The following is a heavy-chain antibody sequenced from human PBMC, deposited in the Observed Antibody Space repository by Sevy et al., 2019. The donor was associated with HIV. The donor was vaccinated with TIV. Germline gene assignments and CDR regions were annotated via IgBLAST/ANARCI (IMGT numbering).Heavy chain of an antibody. V-gene: IGHV3-30*04. CDR1: GLAFSSYA. J-gene: IGHJ3*02. CDR2: ISYDGSNQ. Sequence: GGSLRLSCAASGLAFSSYAMHWVRQAPDKGLEWVAVISYDGSNQDYAGSVKGRFTISRDNSKNTLYLQMNSLRVEDTAVYYCARFPPERAFDIWGQGTMVTVSS. CDR3: ARFPPERAFDI.